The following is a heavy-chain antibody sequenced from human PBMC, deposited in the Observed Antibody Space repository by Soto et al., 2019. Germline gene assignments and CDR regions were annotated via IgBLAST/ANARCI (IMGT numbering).Heavy chain of an antibody. CDR3: ARVRYCDSTNCLSYFDY. J-gene: IGHJ4*02. D-gene: IGHD2-2*01. Sequence: EVQLVESGGGLVQPGGSLRLSCAASGFTFSSYWMHWVRQAPGKGLVWVSRINSDGSRTTYADSVKGRFTISRDNAKNTLYLQMNSLRAEYTAVYYCARVRYCDSTNCLSYFDYWGQGTLVTVSS. CDR2: INSDGSRT. V-gene: IGHV3-74*01. CDR1: GFTFSSYW.